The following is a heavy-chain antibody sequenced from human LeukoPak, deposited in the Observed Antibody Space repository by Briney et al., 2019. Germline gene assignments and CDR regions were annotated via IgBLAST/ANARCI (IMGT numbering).Heavy chain of an antibody. J-gene: IGHJ5*02. Sequence: SETLSLTCTVSGGSISSGSYYWNWIRQPAGKGLEWIERIYRSGTTNYNPSLKSRVTISVDTSKNQFSLKLSSVTAADTAVYYCAREGLNMVRGVIPKEAWGWFDPWGQGTLVTVSS. CDR3: AREGLNMVRGVIPKEAWGWFDP. CDR2: IYRSGTT. CDR1: GGSISSGSYY. V-gene: IGHV4-61*02. D-gene: IGHD3-10*01.